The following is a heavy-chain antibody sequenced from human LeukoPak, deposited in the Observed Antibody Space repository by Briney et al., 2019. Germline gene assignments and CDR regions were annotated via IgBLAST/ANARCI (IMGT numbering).Heavy chain of an antibody. Sequence: KPSGTLSLTCIVSGDSISSSSYYWGWIRQPPGKGLEWIGSIYYSGSTYYNPSLKSRVTISVDTSKNQFSLKLNSVTAADTSVYFCARHSLPRVAVKCWGQGTLVTVSS. V-gene: IGHV4-39*01. CDR3: ARHSLPRVAVKC. J-gene: IGHJ4*02. D-gene: IGHD6-19*01. CDR1: GDSISSSSYY. CDR2: IYYSGST.